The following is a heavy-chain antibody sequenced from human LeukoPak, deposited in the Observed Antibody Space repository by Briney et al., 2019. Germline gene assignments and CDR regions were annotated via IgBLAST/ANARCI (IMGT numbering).Heavy chain of an antibody. J-gene: IGHJ4*02. CDR3: ARFGAAAGTDY. V-gene: IGHV4-30-2*01. Sequence: SETLSLTCTVSGGSISSGGYYWSWIRQPPGKGLEWIGYIYHSGSTYYNPSLKSRVTISVDRSKNQFSLKLSSVTAADTAVYYCARFGAAAGTDYWGQGTLVTVSS. CDR1: GGSISSGGYY. D-gene: IGHD6-13*01. CDR2: IYHSGST.